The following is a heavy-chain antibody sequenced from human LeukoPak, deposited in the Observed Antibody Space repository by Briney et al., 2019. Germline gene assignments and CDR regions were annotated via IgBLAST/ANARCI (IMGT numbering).Heavy chain of an antibody. D-gene: IGHD6-19*01. J-gene: IGHJ4*02. V-gene: IGHV1-8*01. CDR1: GYTFTSYD. Sequence: ASVKVSCKASGYTFTSYDINWVRQATGQGLEWMGWMNPNSGNTGYAQKFQGRVTMTRNTSISTAYMELSSLTSEDTAVYYCARLIAVAGKSDYWGQGTLVTVSP. CDR3: ARLIAVAGKSDY. CDR2: MNPNSGNT.